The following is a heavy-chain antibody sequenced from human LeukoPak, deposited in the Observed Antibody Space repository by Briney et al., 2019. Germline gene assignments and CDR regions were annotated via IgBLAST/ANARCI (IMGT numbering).Heavy chain of an antibody. CDR3: AREAEGQTDFWSGYYFDY. V-gene: IGHV1-69*04. Sequence: SVKVSCKATGGTFSSYAISWVRQAPGQGLEWMGRIIPILGIANYAQKFQGRVTITTDESTSTAYMELSSLRSEDTAVYYCAREAEGQTDFWSGYYFDYWGQGTLVTVSS. CDR2: IIPILGIA. D-gene: IGHD3-3*01. J-gene: IGHJ4*02. CDR1: GGTFSSYA.